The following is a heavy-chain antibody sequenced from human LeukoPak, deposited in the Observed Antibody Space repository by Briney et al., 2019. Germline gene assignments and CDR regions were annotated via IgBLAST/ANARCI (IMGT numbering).Heavy chain of an antibody. CDR3: AKEDLYYGMDV. CDR2: TSDSGGST. CDR1: GFTFSGYA. Sequence: GGSLRLSCAASGFTFSGYAMSWVRQAPGKGLEWVSATSDSGGSTYYPDSVKGRFTISRDNSRNTLYLQSNSLRAEDTAVYYCAKEDLYYGMDVWGKGTTVTVSS. V-gene: IGHV3-23*01. J-gene: IGHJ6*04.